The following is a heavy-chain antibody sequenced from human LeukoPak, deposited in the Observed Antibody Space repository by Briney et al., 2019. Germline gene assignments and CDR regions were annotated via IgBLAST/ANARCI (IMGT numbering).Heavy chain of an antibody. CDR1: GGSISSSSYY. CDR3: ARYRVDHGAFDI. CDR2: IYYSGST. J-gene: IGHJ3*02. V-gene: IGHV4-39*01. D-gene: IGHD5-12*01. Sequence: SETLSLTCTVSGGSISSSSYYWGWIRQPPGKGLEWIGSIYYSGSTYYNPSLKSRVTISVDTSKNQFSLKLSSVTAADTAVYYCARYRVDHGAFDIWGQGTMVTVSS.